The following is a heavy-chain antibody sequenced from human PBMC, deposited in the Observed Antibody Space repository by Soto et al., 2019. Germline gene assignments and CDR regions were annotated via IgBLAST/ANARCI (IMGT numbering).Heavy chain of an antibody. D-gene: IGHD4-17*01. CDR3: AKGATVLDYYYYMDV. J-gene: IGHJ6*03. CDR1: GFTFSSYA. V-gene: IGHV3-23*01. CDR2: ISGSGGST. Sequence: GGSLRLSCAASGFTFSSYAMSWVRQAPGKGLEWVSAISGSGGSTYYADSVKGRFTISRDNSKNTLYLQMNSLRAEDTAEYYCAKGATVLDYYYYMDVWGKGTTVTVSS.